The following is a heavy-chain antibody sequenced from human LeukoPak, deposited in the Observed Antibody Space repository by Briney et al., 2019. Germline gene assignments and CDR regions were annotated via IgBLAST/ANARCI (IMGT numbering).Heavy chain of an antibody. CDR2: ISGSGGST. Sequence: GGSLRLSCAASGFTFNSYAITWVRQAPGKGLEWVSGISGSGGSTYYADSVKGRFAISRDNSKNTLYLQMNSLRADDTAVYYCARLVNSSPDYWGRGTLVSVSS. CDR1: GFTFNSYA. V-gene: IGHV3-23*01. D-gene: IGHD6-19*01. CDR3: ARLVNSSPDY. J-gene: IGHJ4*02.